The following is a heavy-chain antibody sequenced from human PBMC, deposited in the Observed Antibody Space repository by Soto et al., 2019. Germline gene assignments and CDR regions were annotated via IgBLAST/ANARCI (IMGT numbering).Heavy chain of an antibody. Sequence: QVQLVQSGTEVKKPGSSVKVSCKASGGTFSNYAVSWVRQAPGQGLEWMGGIIPIFGAAKYAQKFQGRVTMTADESTSTAYMELSSLRSEDTAVYYCARDRALTGQWLVMSGWDYYGMNVWGQGTTVTVSS. CDR2: IIPIFGAA. CDR3: ARDRALTGQWLVMSGWDYYGMNV. D-gene: IGHD6-19*01. CDR1: GGTFSNYA. J-gene: IGHJ6*02. V-gene: IGHV1-69*12.